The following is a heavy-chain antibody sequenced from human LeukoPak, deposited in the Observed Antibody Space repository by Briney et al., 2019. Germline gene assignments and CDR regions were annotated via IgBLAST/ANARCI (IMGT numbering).Heavy chain of an antibody. D-gene: IGHD4-17*01. CDR2: INPKSGNT. CDR3: ARDQVTDYVAL. Sequence: ASVKVSCKASGYSFIDYYIHWVRQAPGQGLEWMGWINPKSGNTNYAQKFQGRVTMTRDTSITTAYMVLSRLKSDDTAVYYCARDQVTDYVALWGQGTMVTVSS. V-gene: IGHV1-2*02. CDR1: GYSFIDYY. J-gene: IGHJ3*01.